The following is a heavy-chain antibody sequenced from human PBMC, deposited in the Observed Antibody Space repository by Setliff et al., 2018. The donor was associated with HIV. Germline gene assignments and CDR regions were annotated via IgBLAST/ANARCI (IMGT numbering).Heavy chain of an antibody. D-gene: IGHD2-15*01. CDR1: GGSISSGGYY. Sequence: PSETLSLTCSVSGGSISSGGYYWGWIRQTPGKGLEWMGYIYNSESTTYNPSLTSRLVISADTSKNQFSLELNSVTAADTAVYYCARGQVAYAAFDVWGQGTMVTVSS. V-gene: IGHV4-31*03. J-gene: IGHJ3*01. CDR2: IYNSEST. CDR3: ARGQVAYAAFDV.